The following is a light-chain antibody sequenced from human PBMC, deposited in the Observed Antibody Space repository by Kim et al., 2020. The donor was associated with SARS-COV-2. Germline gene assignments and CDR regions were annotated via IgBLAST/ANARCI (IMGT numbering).Light chain of an antibody. V-gene: IGLV3-19*01. CDR1: SLRSYY. CDR2: GRN. J-gene: IGLJ2*01. CDR3: QSRDSSGDVV. Sequence: SSELTQDPAVSVALGQTVKITCQGDSLRSYYATWYQQKPRQAPVLVIYGRNNRPSGIPDRFSGSASGNTASLIITGAQAEDEADFYCQSRDSSGDVVFGGGTKLTVL.